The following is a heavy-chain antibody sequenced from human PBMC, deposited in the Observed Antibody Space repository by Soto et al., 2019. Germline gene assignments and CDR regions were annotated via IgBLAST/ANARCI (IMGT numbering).Heavy chain of an antibody. CDR1: GFTFSDHA. CDR3: AKALTGDLGNVCQAFDI. CDR2: ISGSGGST. D-gene: IGHD1-1*01. V-gene: IGHV3-23*01. J-gene: IGHJ3*02. Sequence: EMQLLESGGGLVQPGGSLKLSCATSGFTFSDHAMHWVRQAPGEGLEWVSAISGSGGSTYYADSVKGRFAVSRGNPNSTRYLQKNSLRLENTGVYYGAKALTGDLGNVCQAFDIWGQGTMVTVSS.